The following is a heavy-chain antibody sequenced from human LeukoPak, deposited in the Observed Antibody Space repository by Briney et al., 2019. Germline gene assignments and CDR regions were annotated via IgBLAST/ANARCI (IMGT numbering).Heavy chain of an antibody. Sequence: SETLSLTCTVSGGSISSYYWSWIRQPPGKGLEWIGYIYYSGSTNYNPSLKSRVTISVDTSKNQFSLKLSSVTAADTAVYYCARMVGCNSTSCYSNFDYWGQGTLVTVSS. CDR2: IYYSGST. J-gene: IGHJ4*02. CDR3: ARMVGCNSTSCYSNFDY. CDR1: GGSISSYY. D-gene: IGHD2-2*01. V-gene: IGHV4-59*01.